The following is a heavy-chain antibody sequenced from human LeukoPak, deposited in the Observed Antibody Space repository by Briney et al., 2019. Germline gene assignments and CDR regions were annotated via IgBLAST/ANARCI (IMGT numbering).Heavy chain of an antibody. CDR3: AKDFLFTFGGVIPPDY. CDR1: GFTLSSYG. J-gene: IGHJ4*02. V-gene: IGHV3-30*18. D-gene: IGHD3-16*02. Sequence: GRSLRLSCAASGFTLSSYGMHWVRQAPGKGLEWVAVISYAGSNKYYVDSVKGRFTISRDNSKNTLYLQMNSLRAEDTAVYYCAKDFLFTFGGVIPPDYWGQGTLVTVSS. CDR2: ISYAGSNK.